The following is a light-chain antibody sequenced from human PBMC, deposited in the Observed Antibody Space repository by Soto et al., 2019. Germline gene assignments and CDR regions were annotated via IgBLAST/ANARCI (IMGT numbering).Light chain of an antibody. J-gene: IGKJ1*01. Sequence: EIVLTQSPGTLSLSPGERATLSCRTSQSLTSSYLAWYQQKPGQSPRLLICGASRRATGIPDRFSGSGSGTDFTLTISRLEPEDFAVYYCQQYDASLWTFGQGTKVDIK. CDR2: GAS. V-gene: IGKV3-20*01. CDR1: QSLTSSY. CDR3: QQYDASLWT.